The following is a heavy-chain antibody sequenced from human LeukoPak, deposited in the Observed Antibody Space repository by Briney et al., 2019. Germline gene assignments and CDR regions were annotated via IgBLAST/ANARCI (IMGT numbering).Heavy chain of an antibody. CDR3: ANCDGDCYAPLHC. V-gene: IGHV3-53*01. CDR2: IYSGGST. D-gene: IGHD2-21*02. CDR1: GFTVSSNY. J-gene: IGHJ4*02. Sequence: GGSLRLSCAASGFTVSSNYMSWVRQAPGKGLEWVSVIYSGGSTYYADSVKGRFTISRDNSKNTLYLQMNSLRAEDTAVYFCANCDGDCYAPLHCWGQGTLVTVSS.